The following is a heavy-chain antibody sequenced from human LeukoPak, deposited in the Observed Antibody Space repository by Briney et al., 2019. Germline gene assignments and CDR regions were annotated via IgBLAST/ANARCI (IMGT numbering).Heavy chain of an antibody. J-gene: IGHJ4*02. Sequence: ASVKVSCKASGYTFTDYYMHWVRQAPGQGLEWMGWINPNSGGTNYAQKFQGRVTMTRDTSISTAYMELSRLRSDDTAVYYCARSRSGTQPSDYWGQGTLVTVSS. CDR2: INPNSGGT. D-gene: IGHD6-19*01. CDR1: GYTFTDYY. V-gene: IGHV1-2*02. CDR3: ARSRSGTQPSDY.